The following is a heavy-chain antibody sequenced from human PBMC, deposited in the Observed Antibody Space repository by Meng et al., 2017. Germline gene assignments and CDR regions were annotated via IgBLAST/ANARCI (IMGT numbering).Heavy chain of an antibody. CDR3: ATRGNPYLNC. J-gene: IGHJ4*02. CDR2: INVYSGIT. CDR1: GYTLSSDG. V-gene: IGHV1-18*01. Sequence: QGQLVQPGAVVKKPGASVKVSCDTSGYTLSSDGFAWVRQTPEQGLEWLGWINVYSGITNYAQKFQGRVTMTTDTSTRTGYMELTSLTSDDTATYYCATRGNPYLNCWGQGTLVTVSS.